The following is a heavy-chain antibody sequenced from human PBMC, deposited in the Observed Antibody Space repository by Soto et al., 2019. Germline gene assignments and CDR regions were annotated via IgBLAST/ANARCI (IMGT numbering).Heavy chain of an antibody. V-gene: IGHV3-7*03. Sequence: EVQLVESGGGLVQPGGSLTLSCVASGFTFSNHWMSWVRQAPGKGLEWVANIKEDGSEKYYMDSVKGRFTISRDNAENSVYLQMNSLRAEDTAVYYCARGHYGMDVWAKGPRSPSP. J-gene: IGHJ6*02. CDR3: ARGHYGMDV. CDR1: GFTFSNHW. CDR2: IKEDGSEK.